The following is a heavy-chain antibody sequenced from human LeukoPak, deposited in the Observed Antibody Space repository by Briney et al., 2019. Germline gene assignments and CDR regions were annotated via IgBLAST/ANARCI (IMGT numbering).Heavy chain of an antibody. V-gene: IGHV3-23*01. J-gene: IGHJ4*02. CDR2: IGGSGGST. Sequence: PGGSLRLSCAASGFTFSNFAMSWVRRAPGKGLEWVSTIGGSGGSTYDADSVKGRFTISRDNSKNTLYLQMNSLRAEDTAVYYCAKFSRGYDSDYWGQGTLVTVSS. CDR3: AKFSRGYDSDY. D-gene: IGHD5-12*01. CDR1: GFTFSNFA.